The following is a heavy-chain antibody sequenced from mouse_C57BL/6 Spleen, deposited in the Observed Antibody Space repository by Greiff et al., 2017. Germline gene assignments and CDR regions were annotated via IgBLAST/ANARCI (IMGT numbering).Heavy chain of an antibody. CDR3: ARKPRDYDYDGGYAMDY. J-gene: IGHJ4*01. D-gene: IGHD2-4*01. Sequence: QVQLKESGPGLVAPSQSLSITCTVSGFSLTSYAISWVRQPPGKGLEWLGVLWTGGGTNYNSALKSRLSISKDNSKSQVFLKMNSLQTDDTARYYCARKPRDYDYDGGYAMDYWGQGTSVTVSS. CDR1: GFSLTSYA. V-gene: IGHV2-9-1*01. CDR2: LWTGGGT.